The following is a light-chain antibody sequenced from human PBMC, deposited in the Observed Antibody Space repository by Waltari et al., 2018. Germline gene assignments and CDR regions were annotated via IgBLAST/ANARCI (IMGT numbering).Light chain of an antibody. Sequence: SYVLTQPPSVSVAPGESARITCGGNNIGTKSVHWSHQKPGQAPLLVIHSGSYRPSGFPALFAVANSGNTATLTISRVEAGDEADYYCQVWEISRDHYVFGSGTEVTVL. CDR2: SGS. J-gene: IGLJ1*01. V-gene: IGLV3-21*01. CDR1: NIGTKS. CDR3: QVWEISRDHYV.